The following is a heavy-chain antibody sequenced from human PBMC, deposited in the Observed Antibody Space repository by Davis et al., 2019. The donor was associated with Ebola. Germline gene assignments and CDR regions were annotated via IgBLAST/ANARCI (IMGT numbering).Heavy chain of an antibody. CDR2: ISAYNGNT. Sequence: AASVKVSCKASGYTFTSYGISWVRQAPGQGLEWMGWISAYNGNTNYAQKLQGRVTMTTDTSTSTAYMELRSLRSDDTAVYYCARARTILLWFGELSDWGQGTLVTVSS. CDR1: GYTFTSYG. J-gene: IGHJ4*02. CDR3: ARARTILLWFGELSD. D-gene: IGHD3-10*01. V-gene: IGHV1-18*04.